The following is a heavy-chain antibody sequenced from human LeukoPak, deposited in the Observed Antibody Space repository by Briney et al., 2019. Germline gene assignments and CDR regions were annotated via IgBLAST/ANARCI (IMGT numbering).Heavy chain of an antibody. CDR1: GFTLDDYG. Sequence: GGSLRLSCAASGFTLDDYGMSWVRQAPGKGLEWVSGINWNGGSTGYADSVKGRFTISRDNAKNSLYLQMNSLRAEDTALYYCAREAVGYYDSSGRTSYFDYWGQGTLVTVSS. CDR3: AREAVGYYDSSGRTSYFDY. J-gene: IGHJ4*02. V-gene: IGHV3-20*04. D-gene: IGHD3-22*01. CDR2: INWNGGST.